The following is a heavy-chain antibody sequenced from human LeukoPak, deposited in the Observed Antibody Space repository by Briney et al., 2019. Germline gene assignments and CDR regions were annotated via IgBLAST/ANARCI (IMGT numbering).Heavy chain of an antibody. Sequence: PGGSLRLSCAASGFTFSTYAMHWVRQAPGKGLEYVSAISSDGDSTYYANSVKDRFTISRDNSKNTLYLQMGSLRVEDMAVYYCARGLWTTVTTNAFDIWGQGTMVTVSS. CDR1: GFTFSTYA. J-gene: IGHJ3*02. CDR3: ARGLWTTVTTNAFDI. V-gene: IGHV3-64*01. D-gene: IGHD4-17*01. CDR2: ISSDGDST.